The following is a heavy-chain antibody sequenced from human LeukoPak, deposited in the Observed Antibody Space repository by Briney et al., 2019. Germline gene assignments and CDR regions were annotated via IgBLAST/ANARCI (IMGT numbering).Heavy chain of an antibody. CDR3: ARWSRDGYNYFDY. Sequence: SETLSLTCTVSGGSISSYYWTWIRQLPGKGLEWIGYIYYSGSTNYNPSLKSRVTISLDTSKNQFSLKLSSVTAADTAVYYCARWSRDGYNYFDYWGQGTLVTVSS. D-gene: IGHD5-24*01. V-gene: IGHV4-59*01. J-gene: IGHJ4*02. CDR2: IYYSGST. CDR1: GGSISSYY.